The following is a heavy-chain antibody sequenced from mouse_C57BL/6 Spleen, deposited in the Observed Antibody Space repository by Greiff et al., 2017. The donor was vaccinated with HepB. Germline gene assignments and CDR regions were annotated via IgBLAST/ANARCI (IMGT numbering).Heavy chain of an antibody. J-gene: IGHJ1*03. CDR2: ILPGSGST. V-gene: IGHV1-9*01. D-gene: IGHD2-1*01. CDR1: GYTFTGYW. Sequence: QVQLQQSGAELMKPGASVKLSCKATGYTFTGYWIEWVKQRPGHGLEWIGEILPGSGSTTYNEKFKGKATFTADTSSNTAYMQLSSLTTEDSAIYYCARRGRDYYGNYDPYFDVWGTGTTVTVSS. CDR3: ARRGRDYYGNYDPYFDV.